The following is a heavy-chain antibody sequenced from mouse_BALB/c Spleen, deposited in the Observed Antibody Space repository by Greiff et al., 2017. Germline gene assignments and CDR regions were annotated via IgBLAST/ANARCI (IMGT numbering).Heavy chain of an antibody. V-gene: IGHV3-8*02. CDR2: ISYSGST. CDR3: ARFPYYYGSSYVYFDY. J-gene: IGHJ2*01. CDR1: GDSITSGY. D-gene: IGHD1-1*01. Sequence: EVKLQESGPSLVKPSQTLSLTCSVTGDSITSGYWNWIRKFPGNKLEYMGYISYSGSTYYNPSLKSRISITRDTSKNQYYLQLNSVTTEDTATYYCARFPYYYGSSYVYFDYWGQGTTLTVSS.